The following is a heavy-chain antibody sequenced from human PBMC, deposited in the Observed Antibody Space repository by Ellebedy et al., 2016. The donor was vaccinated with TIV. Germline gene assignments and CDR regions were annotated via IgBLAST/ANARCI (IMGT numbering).Heavy chain of an antibody. CDR1: GFTVSSNY. D-gene: IGHD3-22*01. Sequence: GESLKISXAASGFTVSSNYMSWVRQAPGKGLEWVSVIYSDGSTYYADSVKGRFTIARDNSKNTLYLQMNSLRAEDTAVYYCARPDSSGYYYGMGAFDIWGQGTMVTVSS. J-gene: IGHJ3*02. CDR3: ARPDSSGYYYGMGAFDI. CDR2: IYSDGST. V-gene: IGHV3-53*01.